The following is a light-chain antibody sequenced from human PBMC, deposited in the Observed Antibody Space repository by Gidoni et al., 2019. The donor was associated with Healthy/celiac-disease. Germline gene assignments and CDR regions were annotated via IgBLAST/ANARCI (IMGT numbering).Light chain of an antibody. CDR1: SSDVGGYNY. Sequence: QPALTQPASVSGSPGQSITISCTGTSSDVGGYNYVSWYQQHPGKAPKLMIYDVSNRPSGVSNLFSGSKSGNTASLTISGLQAEVEADYYCSSYTSSSTLVVFGGGTKLTVL. J-gene: IGLJ2*01. V-gene: IGLV2-14*01. CDR3: SSYTSSSTLVV. CDR2: DVS.